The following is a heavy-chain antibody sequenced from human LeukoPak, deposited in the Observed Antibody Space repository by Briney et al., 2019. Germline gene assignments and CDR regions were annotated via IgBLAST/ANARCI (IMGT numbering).Heavy chain of an antibody. Sequence: GGSLRLSCVASGFPFSPYGMHWVRQAPGRGLEWVAVIWYDGSNKYYADSMKGRFTISRDNSKNTLYLQMNSLRAEDTGVYYCARAVGPFDYWGQGTLVTVSS. CDR2: IWYDGSNK. CDR3: ARAVGPFDY. D-gene: IGHD1-26*01. V-gene: IGHV3-33*01. CDR1: GFPFSPYG. J-gene: IGHJ4*02.